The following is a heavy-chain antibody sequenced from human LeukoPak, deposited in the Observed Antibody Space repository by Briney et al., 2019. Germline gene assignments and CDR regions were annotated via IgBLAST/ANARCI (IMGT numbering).Heavy chain of an antibody. D-gene: IGHD3-22*01. CDR2: INWNGGST. CDR3: ARDGGGYDSSGYYYYFDY. CDR1: GFTFDDYG. Sequence: GGSLRLSCAASGFTFDDYGMSWVRQAPGKGLEWVSGINWNGGSTGYADSVKGRFTISRDNAKNSLYLQMNSLRAEDTAVYYCARDGGGYDSSGYYYYFDYWGQGTLVTVSS. V-gene: IGHV3-20*04. J-gene: IGHJ4*02.